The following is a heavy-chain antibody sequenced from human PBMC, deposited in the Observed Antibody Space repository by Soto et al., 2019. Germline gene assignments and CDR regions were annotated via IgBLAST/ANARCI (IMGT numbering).Heavy chain of an antibody. CDR2: ISTSGTTI. Sequence: EVQLVESGGGLVQPGGSLRLSCAASGFTFSSYSMNWVRQAPGKGLEWVSYISTSGTTIYYADSVKGRFTISRDNAKNSLYLQMNSLRAEDTAVYHCARTAVAGISGWFDPWGQGTLVTVSS. D-gene: IGHD6-19*01. J-gene: IGHJ5*02. V-gene: IGHV3-48*01. CDR1: GFTFSSYS. CDR3: ARTAVAGISGWFDP.